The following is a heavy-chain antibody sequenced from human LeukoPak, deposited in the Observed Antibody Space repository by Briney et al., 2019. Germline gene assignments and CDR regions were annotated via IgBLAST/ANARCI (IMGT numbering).Heavy chain of an antibody. J-gene: IGHJ3*02. Sequence: PGGSLRLSCAASGFTVSSNYMSWVRQAPGKGLEWVSVIYSGGSTYYADSVKGRFTISRGNSKNTLYLQMNSLRAEDTAVYYCSSDYYDSSGYYLAAFDIWGQGTMVTVSS. CDR3: SSDYYDSSGYYLAAFDI. V-gene: IGHV3-53*01. D-gene: IGHD3-22*01. CDR1: GFTVSSNY. CDR2: IYSGGST.